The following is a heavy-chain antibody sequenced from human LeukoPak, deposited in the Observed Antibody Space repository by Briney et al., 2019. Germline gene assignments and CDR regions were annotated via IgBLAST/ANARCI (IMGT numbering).Heavy chain of an antibody. Sequence: ASVKVSCKASGYTFTGYYMHWVRQAPGQGLEWMGWINPNSGGTNYAQKLQGRVTMTTDTSTSTAYMELRSLRSDDTAVYYCARDYDSSGYPSPHFDYWGQGALVTVSS. CDR2: INPNSGGT. J-gene: IGHJ4*02. CDR3: ARDYDSSGYPSPHFDY. V-gene: IGHV1-2*02. CDR1: GYTFTGYY. D-gene: IGHD3-22*01.